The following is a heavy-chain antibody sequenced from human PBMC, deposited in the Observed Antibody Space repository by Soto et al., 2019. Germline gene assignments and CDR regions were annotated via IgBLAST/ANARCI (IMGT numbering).Heavy chain of an antibody. V-gene: IGHV3-64*01. Sequence: EVQLAESGGGLAQPGGSLRLSCAASGFTLSGYAMDWVRQAPGKGLEYVSGISSNGVGTYYANSVQGRFTISRDNSKNTVYLQRGSLRPEDMAVYYCARRARPDVYYMDVWGEGTTVTVSS. D-gene: IGHD6-6*01. J-gene: IGHJ6*03. CDR1: GFTLSGYA. CDR3: ARRARPDVYYMDV. CDR2: ISSNGVGT.